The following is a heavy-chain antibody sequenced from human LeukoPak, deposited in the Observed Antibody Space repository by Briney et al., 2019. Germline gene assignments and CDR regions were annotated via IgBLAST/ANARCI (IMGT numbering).Heavy chain of an antibody. D-gene: IGHD3-3*01. V-gene: IGHV4-39*07. J-gene: IGHJ6*03. CDR3: ARPLYLRSTRHYYYMDV. CDR2: INHSGST. Sequence: PSETLSLTCTVSGGSISSSGYYWGWIRQPPGKGLEWIGEINHSGSTNYNPSLKSRVTISVDTSKNQFSLKLSSVTAADTAVYYCARPLYLRSTRHYYYMDVWGKGTTVTVSS. CDR1: GGSISSSGYY.